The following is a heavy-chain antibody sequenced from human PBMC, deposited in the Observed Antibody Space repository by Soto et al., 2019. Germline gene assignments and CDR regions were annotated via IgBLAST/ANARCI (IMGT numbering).Heavy chain of an antibody. J-gene: IGHJ4*02. Sequence: QVQLQESGPGLVKPSQTLSLTCTVSGGSISSGDYYWSWIRQPPGKGLEWIGYIYYSGSTYYNPSLQSRGTISVDTSKNQFSLKLSSVTAADTAVYYCARDSYGDGYYFDYWGQGTLVTVSS. CDR2: IYYSGST. CDR1: GGSISSGDYY. CDR3: ARDSYGDGYYFDY. V-gene: IGHV4-30-4*01. D-gene: IGHD4-17*01.